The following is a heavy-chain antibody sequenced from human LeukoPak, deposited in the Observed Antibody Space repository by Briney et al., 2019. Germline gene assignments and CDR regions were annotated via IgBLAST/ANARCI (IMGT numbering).Heavy chain of an antibody. CDR2: ISGSGDST. Sequence: GGSLRLSCAASGFTFRSYAMSWVRQAPGKGLEWVSSISGSGDSTYYADSVKGRFTISRDNSKNTLYLQMNSLRAEDTAVYYCAKDRDYYDFWRQTDYWGQGTLVTVSS. CDR1: GFTFRSYA. D-gene: IGHD3-3*01. V-gene: IGHV3-23*01. J-gene: IGHJ4*02. CDR3: AKDRDYYDFWRQTDY.